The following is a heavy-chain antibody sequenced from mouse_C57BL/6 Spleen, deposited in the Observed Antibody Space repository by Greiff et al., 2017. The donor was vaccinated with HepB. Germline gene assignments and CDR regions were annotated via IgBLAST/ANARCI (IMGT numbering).Heavy chain of an antibody. CDR1: GYTFTSYW. Sequence: QVQLQQPGAELVRPGSSVKLSCKASGYTFTSYWMHWVKQRPIQGLEWIGNIDPSDSETHYNQKFKDKATLTVDKSSSTAYMQLSSLTSEDSAVYYCAGGATVVPYYAMDYWGQGTSVTVSS. J-gene: IGHJ4*01. D-gene: IGHD1-1*01. CDR2: IDPSDSET. CDR3: AGGATVVPYYAMDY. V-gene: IGHV1-52*01.